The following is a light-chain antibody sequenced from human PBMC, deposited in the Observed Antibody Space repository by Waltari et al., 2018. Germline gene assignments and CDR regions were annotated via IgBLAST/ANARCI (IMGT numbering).Light chain of an antibody. J-gene: IGLJ2*01. Sequence: QSALTQPRSVSGSPGQSVTISCSGTSSDLNGYNYVSWYQQLPGKAPKLMIYDVVKRPSGVPDRFSASKSGNTASLTISGLQAEDEADYYCCSYVGSNVVFGGGTKLTVL. CDR3: CSYVGSNVV. CDR1: SSDLNGYNY. CDR2: DVV. V-gene: IGLV2-11*01.